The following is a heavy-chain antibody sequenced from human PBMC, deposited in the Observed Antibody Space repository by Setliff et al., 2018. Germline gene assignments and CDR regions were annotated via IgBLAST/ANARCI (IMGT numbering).Heavy chain of an antibody. J-gene: IGHJ5*02. D-gene: IGHD1-26*01. V-gene: IGHV4-39*01. CDR3: ARQAHDLKGGTTLFYWFDP. CDR1: GVSISSTTYY. Sequence: SETLSLTCTVSGVSISSTTYYWTWIRQPPGKGLEWIGSICHSGSTHYNPSLKSRVTISVDTSKNEFSLKVSSVTAADTAVYYCARQAHDLKGGTTLFYWFDPWGQGTLVTVSS. CDR2: ICHSGST.